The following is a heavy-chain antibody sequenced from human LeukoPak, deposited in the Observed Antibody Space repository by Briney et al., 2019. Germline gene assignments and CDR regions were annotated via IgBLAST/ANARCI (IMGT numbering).Heavy chain of an antibody. D-gene: IGHD2-2*01. CDR3: ARDTTYCSSTSCSDPFDY. Sequence: GGSLRLSCAASGFTFSSYSMNWVRQAPGRGLEWVSVIYSGGSTYYADSVKGRFTISRDNSKNTLYLQMNSLRAEDAAVYYCARDTTYCSSTSCSDPFDYWGQGTLVTVSS. CDR2: IYSGGST. J-gene: IGHJ4*02. CDR1: GFTFSSYS. V-gene: IGHV3-66*01.